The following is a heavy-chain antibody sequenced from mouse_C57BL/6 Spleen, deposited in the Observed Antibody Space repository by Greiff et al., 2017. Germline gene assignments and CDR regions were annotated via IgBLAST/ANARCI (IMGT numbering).Heavy chain of an antibody. CDR3: ARDGSSTHWYFDV. CDR1: GYTFTSYW. J-gene: IGHJ1*03. V-gene: IGHV1-69*01. Sequence: QVQLQQPGAELVMPGASVKLSCKASGYTFTSYWMHWVKQRPGQGLAWIGEIDPSDSYTTYNQKFKGKSTLTVDKSSSTAYMQLRSLTSEDSAVYYCARDGSSTHWYFDVWGTGTTVTVSA. D-gene: IGHD1-1*01. CDR2: IDPSDSYT.